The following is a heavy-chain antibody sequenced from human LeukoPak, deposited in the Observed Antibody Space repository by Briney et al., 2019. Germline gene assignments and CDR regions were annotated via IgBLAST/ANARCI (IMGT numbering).Heavy chain of an antibody. CDR1: GGSISSYY. CDR2: IYDSGST. J-gene: IGHJ4*02. V-gene: IGHV4-59*01. Sequence: PSETLSLTCTVSGGSISSYYWSWIRQPPGKGLEWIGYIYDSGSTNYNPSLKSRVTISVDTSKNQFSLKLSSVTAADTAVYYCARAQVYYDILTGYTIFDYWGQGTLVTVSS. D-gene: IGHD3-9*01. CDR3: ARAQVYYDILTGYTIFDY.